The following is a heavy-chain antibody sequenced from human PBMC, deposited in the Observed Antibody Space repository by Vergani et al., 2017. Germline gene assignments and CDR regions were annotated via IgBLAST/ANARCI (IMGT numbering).Heavy chain of an antibody. CDR2: IYYSGST. Sequence: QLQLQESGPGLVKPSATLSLTCSVSGASIRSSNNYWGWIRQPPGKGLEWIASIYYSGSTYYNPSLKSRVTISVDTSKNQFSLKLSSVTAADTAVYFCARHSTVEWLVKLGWIDPGGQGILVTVSS. CDR1: GASIRSSNNY. CDR3: ARHSTVEWLVKLGWIDP. D-gene: IGHD6-19*01. V-gene: IGHV4-39*01. J-gene: IGHJ5*02.